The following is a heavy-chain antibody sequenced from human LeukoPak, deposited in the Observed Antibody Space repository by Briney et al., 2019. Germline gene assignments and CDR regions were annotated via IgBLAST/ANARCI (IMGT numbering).Heavy chain of an antibody. V-gene: IGHV1-18*01. Sequence: ASVKVSCKASGYTFIHYGIHWVRQAPGQGLEWLGWINANNGDTNNPQKLQGRVTMPRDTSTGTAYVELRSLTSGDTVVYYCARRGAAPYYYYMVVWGNGSTVTVSS. J-gene: IGHJ6*03. CDR3: ARRGAAPYYYYMVV. D-gene: IGHD3-10*01. CDR2: INANNGDT. CDR1: GYTFIHYG.